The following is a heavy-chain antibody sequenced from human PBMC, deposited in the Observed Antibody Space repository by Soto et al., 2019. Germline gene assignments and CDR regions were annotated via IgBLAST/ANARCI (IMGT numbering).Heavy chain of an antibody. Sequence: SETLSLTCAVYGGSFSGYHWSWIRQPPGKGLEWIGEIIHSGRTNYNPSLKSRVAISVDTSKNQFSLSLTSVTAADTAVYYCARGPSYDVLTGHYYYYRMDVWGQGTTVPVSS. D-gene: IGHD3-9*01. CDR2: IIHSGRT. CDR1: GGSFSGYH. CDR3: ARGPSYDVLTGHYYYYRMDV. J-gene: IGHJ6*02. V-gene: IGHV4-34*01.